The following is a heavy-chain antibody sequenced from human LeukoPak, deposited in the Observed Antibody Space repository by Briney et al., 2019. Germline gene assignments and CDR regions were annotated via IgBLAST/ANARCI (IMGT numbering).Heavy chain of an antibody. D-gene: IGHD3-10*01. CDR1: GGSISSYY. CDR2: IYYSGST. Sequence: PSGTLSLTCTVSGGSISSYYWSWIRQPPGKGLEWIGYIYYSGSTNYNPSLKSRVTISVDTSKNQFSLKLSSVTAADTAVYYCASHYGSGSYYYYYYMDVWGKGTTVTVSS. V-gene: IGHV4-59*01. CDR3: ASHYGSGSYYYYYYMDV. J-gene: IGHJ6*03.